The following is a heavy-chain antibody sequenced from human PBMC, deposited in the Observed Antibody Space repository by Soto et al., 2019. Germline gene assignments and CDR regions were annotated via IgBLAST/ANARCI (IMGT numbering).Heavy chain of an antibody. CDR1: GYSFTSYY. Sequence: EASVKVSCKASGYSFTSYYMHWVRQAPGQGLEWMGIINPSGGSTSYAQKFQGRVTMTRDTSTSTVYMELSSLRSDDTAVYYCARGSRFDLGPNYDILTGYYKRRNLDYYYYGMDVWGQGTTVTVSS. CDR3: ARGSRFDLGPNYDILTGYYKRRNLDYYYYGMDV. D-gene: IGHD3-9*01. CDR2: INPSGGST. V-gene: IGHV1-46*01. J-gene: IGHJ6*02.